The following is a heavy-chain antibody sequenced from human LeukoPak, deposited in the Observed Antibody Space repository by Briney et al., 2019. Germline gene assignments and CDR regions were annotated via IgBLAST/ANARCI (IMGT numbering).Heavy chain of an antibody. J-gene: IGHJ4*02. D-gene: IGHD1-26*01. Sequence: GQSLKISCKGSGYSFTTYWIAWVRQMPGRGLEWMGIISPDDSDIRYSPSFQGHVTISADKSISTAYLQWSSLQASDTAMYYCARHEGGGSYYSYRGQGTLVTVSS. CDR2: ISPDDSDI. V-gene: IGHV5-51*01. CDR3: ARHEGGGSYYSY. CDR1: GYSFTTYW.